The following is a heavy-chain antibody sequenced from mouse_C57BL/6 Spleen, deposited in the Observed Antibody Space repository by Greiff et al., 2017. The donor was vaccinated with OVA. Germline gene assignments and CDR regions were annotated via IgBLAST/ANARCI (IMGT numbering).Heavy chain of an antibody. CDR2: IDPSDSYT. J-gene: IGHJ4*01. CDR1: GYTFTSYW. Sequence: QVHVKQPGAELVMPGASVKLSCKASGYTFTSYWMHWVKQRPGQGLEWIGEIDPSDSYTNYNQKFKGKSTLTVDKSSSTAYMQLSSLTSEDSAVYYCARFMDYWGQGTSVTVSS. V-gene: IGHV1-69*01. CDR3: ARFMDY.